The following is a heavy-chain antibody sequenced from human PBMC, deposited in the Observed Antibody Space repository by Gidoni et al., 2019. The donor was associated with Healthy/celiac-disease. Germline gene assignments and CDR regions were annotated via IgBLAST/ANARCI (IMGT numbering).Heavy chain of an antibody. V-gene: IGHV4-34*01. J-gene: IGHJ4*02. D-gene: IGHD2-15*01. CDR2: INHSGST. CDR1: GGSFRGYY. Sequence: QVQLQQWGAGLLKPSETLSLTCAVYGGSFRGYYWSWIRQPPGKGLEWIGEINHSGSTNYNPSLKSRVTISVDTSKNQFSLKLSSVTAADTAVYYCARYSQGGTFWPDQYYFDYWGQGTLVTVSS. CDR3: ARYSQGGTFWPDQYYFDY.